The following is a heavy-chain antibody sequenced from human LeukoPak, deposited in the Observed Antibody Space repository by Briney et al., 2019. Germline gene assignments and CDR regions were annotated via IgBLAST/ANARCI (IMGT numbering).Heavy chain of an antibody. D-gene: IGHD3-16*02. CDR3: ARHSQWGVIPWTFDI. CDR1: DYSVSSDYY. V-gene: IGHV4-38-2*01. CDR2: IFHSGST. J-gene: IGHJ3*02. Sequence: SETLSLTCVVSDYSVSSDYYWGWIRQSPGKGLEWIATIFHSGSTYYNSSLESRITISVDTSNNQFSLKLRSVTASDTAVYYCARHSQWGVIPWTFDIWGQGTRVTVSS.